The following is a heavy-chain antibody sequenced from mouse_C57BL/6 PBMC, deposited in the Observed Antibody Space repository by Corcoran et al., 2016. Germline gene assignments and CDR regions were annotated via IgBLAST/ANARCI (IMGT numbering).Heavy chain of an antibody. V-gene: IGHV1-26*01. CDR1: GYTFTDYY. J-gene: IGHJ1*03. CDR2: INPNNGGT. Sequence: EVQLQQSGPELVKPGASVKISCKASGYTFTDYYMNWVKQSHGKSLEWIGDINPNNGGTSYNQKFKGKATLTVDKSSSTAYMELRSLTSEDSAVYYCARWADYYGSSYWYFDVWGTGTTVTVSS. D-gene: IGHD1-1*01. CDR3: ARWADYYGSSYWYFDV.